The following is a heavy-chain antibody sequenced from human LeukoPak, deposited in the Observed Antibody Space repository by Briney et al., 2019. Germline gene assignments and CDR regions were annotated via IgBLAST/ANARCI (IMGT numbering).Heavy chain of an antibody. D-gene: IGHD2-21*01. Sequence: SQTLSLTCTVSGGSISSGSYYWGWIRQPPGKGLEWIGSIYHSGSTYYNPSLKSRVTVSLDTSKNQFSLKLSSVTAADTAVYYCARQIIPYYMDVWGKGTTVTVSS. V-gene: IGHV4-39*07. CDR1: GGSISSGSYY. J-gene: IGHJ6*03. CDR3: ARQIIPYYMDV. CDR2: IYHSGST.